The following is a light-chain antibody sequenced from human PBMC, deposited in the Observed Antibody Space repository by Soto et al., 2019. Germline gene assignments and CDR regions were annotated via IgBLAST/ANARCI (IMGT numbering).Light chain of an antibody. CDR3: AAWDDSLNGV. CDR2: DDD. V-gene: IGLV1-51*01. Sequence: QSVMTQPPSVSAAPGQRVTISCSGSSSNIGGNSVSWYQQLPGTAPKLLIYDDDKRPSGIPDRFSGSKSGTSASLAISGLQSEDEADYYCAAWDDSLNGVFGGGTKLTVL. J-gene: IGLJ3*02. CDR1: SSNIGGNS.